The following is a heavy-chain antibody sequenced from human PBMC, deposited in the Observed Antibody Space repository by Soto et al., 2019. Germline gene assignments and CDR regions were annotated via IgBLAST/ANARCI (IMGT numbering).Heavy chain of an antibody. CDR1: GFTFDDYA. V-gene: IGHV3-9*01. J-gene: IGHJ4*02. D-gene: IGHD3-10*01. CDR3: AKGFSGDYYGSGSYFTQP. Sequence: EVQLVESGGGLVQPGRSLRLSCAASGFTFDDYAMHWVRQAPGKGLEWVSGISWNSGSIGYADSVKGRFTISRDNAKNSLYLQMNSLRAEDTALYYCAKGFSGDYYGSGSYFTQPWGQGTLVTVSS. CDR2: ISWNSGSI.